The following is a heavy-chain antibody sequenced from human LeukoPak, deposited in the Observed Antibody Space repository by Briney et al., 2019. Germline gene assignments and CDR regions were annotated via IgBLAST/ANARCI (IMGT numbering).Heavy chain of an antibody. CDR1: GGSISSYY. CDR2: INHSGST. D-gene: IGHD6-19*01. V-gene: IGHV4-34*01. Sequence: SETLSLTCTVSGGSISSYYWSWIRQPPGKGLEWIGEINHSGSTNYNPSLKSRVTISVDTSKNQFSLKLSSVTAADTAVYYCARLNVAVAGRGVDYWGQGTLVTVSS. J-gene: IGHJ4*02. CDR3: ARLNVAVAGRGVDY.